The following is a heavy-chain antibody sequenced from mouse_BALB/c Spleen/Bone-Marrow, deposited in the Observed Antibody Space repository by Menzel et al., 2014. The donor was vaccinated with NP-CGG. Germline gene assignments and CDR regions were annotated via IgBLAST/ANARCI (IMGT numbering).Heavy chain of an antibody. J-gene: IGHJ1*01. CDR3: ARQGYGYVDFDV. CDR2: ISSGGGST. CDR1: GFAFSSYD. D-gene: IGHD1-2*01. V-gene: IGHV5-12-1*01. Sequence: EVMLVESGGGLVKPGGSLKLSCAASGFAFSSYDMSWVRQTPEKRLEWVAYISSGGGSTYYPDTVKGRFTISRDSAKNTLYLQMSSLKSEDTAMYYCARQGYGYVDFDVWGAGTTVTVSS.